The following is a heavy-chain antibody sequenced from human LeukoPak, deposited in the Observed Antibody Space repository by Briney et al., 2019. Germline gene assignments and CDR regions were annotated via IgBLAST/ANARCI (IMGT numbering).Heavy chain of an antibody. CDR3: ARDGDFWSGYYLYYFDY. CDR1: GYTFTSYD. V-gene: IGHV1-8*01. Sequence: GASVKVSCKASGYTFTSYDINWVRQATGQGLEWMGWMNPNSGNTGYAQKFQGRVTMTRNTSISTAYMELSSLRSEDTAVYYCARDGDFWSGYYLYYFDYWGQGTLVTVSS. CDR2: MNPNSGNT. D-gene: IGHD3-3*01. J-gene: IGHJ4*02.